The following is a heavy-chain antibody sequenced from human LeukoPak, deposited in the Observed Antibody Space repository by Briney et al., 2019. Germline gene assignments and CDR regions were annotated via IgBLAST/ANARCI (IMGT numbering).Heavy chain of an antibody. J-gene: IGHJ4*02. Sequence: SETLSLTCTVSGGSISSYYWSWIRQPPGKGLEWIGSIYYSGSTYYNPSLKSRVTISVDTSKNQFSLKLSSVTAADTAVYYCARVGAAAGRPFYDYWGQGTLVTVSS. CDR2: IYYSGST. CDR3: ARVGAAAGRPFYDY. CDR1: GGSISSYY. D-gene: IGHD6-13*01. V-gene: IGHV4-59*12.